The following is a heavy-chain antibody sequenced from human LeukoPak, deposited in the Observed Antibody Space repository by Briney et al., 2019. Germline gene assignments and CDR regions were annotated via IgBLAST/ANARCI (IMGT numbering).Heavy chain of an antibody. D-gene: IGHD3-16*02. CDR3: ARDYPDYFDY. J-gene: IGHJ4*02. CDR2: IKQDGSEK. Sequence: GGSLRLSCAASGFTFSSYSMTWVRQAPGKGLDWVANIKQDGSEKYYVDSVKGRFTISRDNAKNSLYLQMNSLRAEDTAVYYCARDYPDYFDYWGQGTLVTVSS. V-gene: IGHV3-7*01. CDR1: GFTFSSYS.